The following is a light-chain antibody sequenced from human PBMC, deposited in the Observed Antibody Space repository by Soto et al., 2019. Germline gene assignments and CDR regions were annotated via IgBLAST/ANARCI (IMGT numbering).Light chain of an antibody. J-gene: IGKJ2*01. CDR2: AAS. Sequence: DIQMTQSPSSLSASVGDRVTITCRASQSISSYLNWYQQKPGKAPKHLVYAASSLQSVVPSRFSGSVSGTDFTLTISSLQPEDFATCCCQQSYSTPYTLGQGTKLEIK. CDR3: QQSYSTPYT. V-gene: IGKV1-39*01. CDR1: QSISSY.